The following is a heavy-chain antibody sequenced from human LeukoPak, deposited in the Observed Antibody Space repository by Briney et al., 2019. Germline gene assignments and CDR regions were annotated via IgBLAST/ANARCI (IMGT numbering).Heavy chain of an antibody. CDR2: IRHDGNNK. J-gene: IGHJ4*02. CDR1: GFSFSSYG. V-gene: IGHV3-30*02. D-gene: IGHD2/OR15-2a*01. Sequence: PGGSLRLSCAASGFSFSSYGMQWVRQAPGKGLEWVAFIRHDGNNKYYVDSVKGRFTISRDNSKNTMYLQMNSLRPEDTAVYYCAKECNSNCYVHYWGQGILVTVSS. CDR3: AKECNSNCYVHY.